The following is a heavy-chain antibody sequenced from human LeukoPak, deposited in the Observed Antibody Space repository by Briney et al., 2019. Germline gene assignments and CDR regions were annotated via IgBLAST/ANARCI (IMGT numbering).Heavy chain of an antibody. CDR3: ARGGEGYSYGHDY. CDR2: IIPIFGTA. D-gene: IGHD5-18*01. V-gene: IGHV1-69*13. J-gene: IGHJ4*02. CDR1: GGTFISYA. Sequence: SVKVSCKASGGTFISYAISWVRQAPGQGLEWMGGIIPIFGTANYAQKFQGRVTITADESTSTAYMELSSLRSEDTAVYYCARGGEGYSYGHDYWGQGTLVTVSS.